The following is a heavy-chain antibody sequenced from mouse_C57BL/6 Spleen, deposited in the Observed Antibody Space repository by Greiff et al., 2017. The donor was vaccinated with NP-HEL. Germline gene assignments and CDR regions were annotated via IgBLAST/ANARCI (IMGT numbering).Heavy chain of an antibody. V-gene: IGHV1-62-2*01. J-gene: IGHJ2*01. CDR1: GYTFTEYT. Sequence: QVHVKQSGAELVKPGASVKLSCKASGYTFTEYTIHWVKQRSGQGLEWIGWFYPGSGSIKYNEKFKDKATLTADKSSSTVYMELSRLTSEDSAVYFCARHEWDVDYFDYWGQGTTLTVSS. CDR2: FYPGSGSI. CDR3: ARHEWDVDYFDY. D-gene: IGHD4-1*01.